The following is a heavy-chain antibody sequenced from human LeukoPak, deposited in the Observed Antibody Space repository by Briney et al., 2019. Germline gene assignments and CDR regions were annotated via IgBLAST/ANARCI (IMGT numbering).Heavy chain of an antibody. CDR1: GGSISSGGYY. D-gene: IGHD7-27*01. CDR2: IYYSGST. CDR3: ARGPGEGASHDAFDI. J-gene: IGHJ3*02. V-gene: IGHV4-31*03. Sequence: SQTLSLTCTVSGGSISSGGYYWSWIRQHPGKGLEWIGYIYYSGSTYYNPSLKSRVTISVDTSKNQFSLKLSSVTAADTAVYYCARGPGEGASHDAFDIWGQGTMVTVSS.